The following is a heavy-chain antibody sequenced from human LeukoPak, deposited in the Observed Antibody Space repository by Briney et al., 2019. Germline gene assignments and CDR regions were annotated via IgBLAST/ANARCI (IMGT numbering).Heavy chain of an antibody. J-gene: IGHJ3*02. V-gene: IGHV3-48*01. CDR1: GFTFSSYT. D-gene: IGHD1-26*01. CDR3: ARGGTYYNEAFDI. CDR2: ISSSSNTI. Sequence: GESLKISCAASGFTFSSYTMNWVRQAPGKGLEWVSYISSSSNTIYYADSVKGRFTISRDNAKNSLYLQMNSLRAEDTAVYYCARGGTYYNEAFDIWGQGTMVTVSA.